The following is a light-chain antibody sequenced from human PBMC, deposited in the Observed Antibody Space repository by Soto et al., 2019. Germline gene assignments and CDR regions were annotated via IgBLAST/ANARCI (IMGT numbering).Light chain of an antibody. CDR3: CSYAGTYTIWV. V-gene: IGLV2-11*01. CDR2: DVT. CDR1: SSDVGGYNY. J-gene: IGLJ3*02. Sequence: QSALTQPRSVSGSPGQSVAISCTGTSSDVGGYNYVSWYQQHPGKAPKLIIYDVTKRPSGVPDRFSGSKSGNTASLTISGLQAADEADYYCCSYAGTYTIWVFGGGTKLTVL.